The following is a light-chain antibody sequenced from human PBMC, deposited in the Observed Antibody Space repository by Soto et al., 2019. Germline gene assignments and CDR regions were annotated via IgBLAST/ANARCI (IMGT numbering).Light chain of an antibody. CDR2: KAS. Sequence: DIQMTQSPSTLSGSVGERVTITCRASQTISSWLAWYQQKPGKAPKLLIYKASTLESGVPSRFSGSGSGTDFTLTVTSLQPEDFATYYCQQYSYYATFGQGTKVEIK. CDR3: QQYSYYAT. CDR1: QTISSW. J-gene: IGKJ1*01. V-gene: IGKV1-5*03.